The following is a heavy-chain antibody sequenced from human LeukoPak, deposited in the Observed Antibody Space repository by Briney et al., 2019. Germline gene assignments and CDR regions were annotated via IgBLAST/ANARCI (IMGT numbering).Heavy chain of an antibody. CDR2: LSYDGSYE. CDR1: GFTFSSYA. V-gene: IGHV3-30*04. J-gene: IGHJ4*02. Sequence: GGSLRLSCAASGFTFSSYAMHWVRQAPGKGLEWVALLSYDGSYEYYADSVKGRFTISRVNSKNTLYLQMNSLRTEDSAVYYCASGAITICGVVTHWGQGTLVTVSS. D-gene: IGHD3-3*01. CDR3: ASGAITICGVVTH.